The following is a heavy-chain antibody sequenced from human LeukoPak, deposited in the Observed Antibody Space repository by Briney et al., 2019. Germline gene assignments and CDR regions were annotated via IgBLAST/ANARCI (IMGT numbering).Heavy chain of an antibody. V-gene: IGHV4-59*01. Sequence: SETLSLTCTVSGGSISSYYWSWIRQPPGKGLEWIGYIYYSGSTNYNPSLKSRVTISVDTSKNQFSLKLISVTAADTAVYYCAATPRNCSGGKCYSGLLDHYYMDVWGKGTTVTVSS. CDR2: IYYSGST. D-gene: IGHD2-15*01. CDR3: AATPRNCSGGKCYSGLLDHYYMDV. J-gene: IGHJ6*03. CDR1: GGSISSYY.